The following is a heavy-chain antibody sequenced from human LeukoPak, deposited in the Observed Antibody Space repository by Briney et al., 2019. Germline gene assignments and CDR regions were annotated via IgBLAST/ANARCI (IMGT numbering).Heavy chain of an antibody. D-gene: IGHD3-10*01. CDR1: GYTFTSYG. CDR2: ISAYNGNT. J-gene: IGHJ6*03. Sequence: GASVKVSCKASGYTFTSYGISWVRQAPGQGLEWMGWISAYNGNTNYAQKLQGRVTMTTDTSTSTAYMELRSLRSDDTAVYYCARDSHGSGSYYKPLGYYYYYMDVWGKGTTVTVSS. V-gene: IGHV1-18*01. CDR3: ARDSHGSGSYYKPLGYYYYYMDV.